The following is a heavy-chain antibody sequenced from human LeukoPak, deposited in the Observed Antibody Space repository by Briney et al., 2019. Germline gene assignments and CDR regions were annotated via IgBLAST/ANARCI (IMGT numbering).Heavy chain of an antibody. CDR2: IKQDGSEK. V-gene: IGHV3-7*05. CDR1: GFTFSNYW. D-gene: IGHD5-24*01. CDR3: ARASDPWLQLT. Sequence: GGSLRLSCAASGFTFSNYWMIWVRQAPGKGLEWVGNIKQDGSEKRYADSVRGRFSIARDNAQTSLYLQMNSLRAEDTAVYYCARASDPWLQLTWGQGTLVTVSS. J-gene: IGHJ5*02.